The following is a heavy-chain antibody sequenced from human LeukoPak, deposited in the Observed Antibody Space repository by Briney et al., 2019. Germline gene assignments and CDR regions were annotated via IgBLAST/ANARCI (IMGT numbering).Heavy chain of an antibody. D-gene: IGHD6-13*01. V-gene: IGHV4-30-4*01. CDR1: GGSISSGDYY. CDR3: ARAHKHWEGGTRGYSSSCYFDY. Sequence: PSQTLSLTCTVSGGSISSGDYYWSWIRQPPGKGLEWIGYIYYSGSTYYNPSLKSRVTISVDTSKNQFSLKLSSVTAADTAVYYCARAHKHWEGGTRGYSSSCYFDYWGQGTLVTVSS. J-gene: IGHJ4*02. CDR2: IYYSGST.